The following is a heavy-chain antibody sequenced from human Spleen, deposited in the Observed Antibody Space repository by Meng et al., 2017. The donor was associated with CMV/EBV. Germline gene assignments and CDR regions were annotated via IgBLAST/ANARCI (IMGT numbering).Heavy chain of an antibody. J-gene: IGHJ4*02. Sequence: CAVSGGSISNSNWWSWVRQPPGKGLEWIGDIYHGGDTNYNPSLKSRVTVSVDKSKNQVSLRLTSVTAADTAVYYCARVVNFSYFFDYWGQGTLVTVSS. V-gene: IGHV4-4*02. CDR3: ARVVNFSYFFDY. D-gene: IGHD3-3*01. CDR2: IYHGGDT. CDR1: GGSISNSNW.